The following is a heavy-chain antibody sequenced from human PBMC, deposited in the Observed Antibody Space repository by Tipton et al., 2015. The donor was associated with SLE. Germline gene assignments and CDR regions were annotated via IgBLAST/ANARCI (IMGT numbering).Heavy chain of an antibody. CDR3: ARALGGRCSGGNCYSLFDP. Sequence: TLSLTCTVSGGSIASSNSYWGWIRQPPGKGLEWIGSMYYNGNRYYNPSLKSRVTMSLDTSKNQFSLRLLSVTAADTAVYYCARALGGRCSGGNCYSLFDPWGQGTLVTVSS. CDR1: GGSIASSNSY. CDR2: MYYNGNR. D-gene: IGHD2-15*01. J-gene: IGHJ5*02. V-gene: IGHV4-39*07.